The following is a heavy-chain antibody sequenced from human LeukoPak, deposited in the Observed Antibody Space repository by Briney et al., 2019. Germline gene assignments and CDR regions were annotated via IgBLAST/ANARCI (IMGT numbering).Heavy chain of an antibody. V-gene: IGHV3-7*03. CDR2: IKQDGSEK. J-gene: IGHJ3*02. Sequence: GGSLRLSCAASGFTFSSYWMNWVRQAPGKGLEWVANIKQDGSEKYYVDSVKGRFTISRDNSKNTLYLQMNSLRAEDTAVYYCAKGGYCSSTSCYVDAFDIWGQGTMVTVSS. CDR1: GFTFSSYW. CDR3: AKGGYCSSTSCYVDAFDI. D-gene: IGHD2-2*01.